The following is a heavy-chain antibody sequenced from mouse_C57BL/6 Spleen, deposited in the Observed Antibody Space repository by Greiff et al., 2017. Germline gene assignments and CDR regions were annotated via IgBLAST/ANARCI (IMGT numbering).Heavy chain of an antibody. J-gene: IGHJ2*01. CDR2: INPSNGGT. CDR1: GYTFTSYW. V-gene: IGHV1-53*01. CDR3: ARGRGYDGEDYFDY. D-gene: IGHD2-2*01. Sequence: QVQLQQPGTELVKPGASVKLSCKASGYTFTSYWMHWVKQRPGQGLEWIGNINPSNGGTNYTEKFKSKATLTVDKSSSTAYMQLSSLTSEDSAVDDCARGRGYDGEDYFDYWGQGTTLTVSS.